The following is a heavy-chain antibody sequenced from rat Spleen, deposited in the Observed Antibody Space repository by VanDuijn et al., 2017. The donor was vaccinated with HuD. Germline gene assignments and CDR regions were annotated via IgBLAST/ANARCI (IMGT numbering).Heavy chain of an antibody. D-gene: IGHD1-9*01. CDR3: VRHGYTRYYFDY. V-gene: IGHV5S23*01. Sequence: EVQLVESGGGLVQPGRSLKLSCAASGFTFSNYDMAWVRQAPTKGLEWVASISSRGGSTYYRDSVKGRFTISRDNAKSSLYLQMDSLRSGDTATYYCVRHGYTRYYFDYWGQGVMVTVSS. J-gene: IGHJ2*01. CDR1: GFTFSNYD. CDR2: ISSRGGST.